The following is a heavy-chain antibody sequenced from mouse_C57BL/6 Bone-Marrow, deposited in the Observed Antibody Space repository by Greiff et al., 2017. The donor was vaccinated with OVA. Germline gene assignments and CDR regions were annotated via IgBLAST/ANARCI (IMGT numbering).Heavy chain of an antibody. J-gene: IGHJ4*01. CDR3: ARRGYYAPRGAMDY. Sequence: VQLQQSGAELVKPGASVKISCKASGYAFSSYWMNWVKQRPGKGLEWIGQIYPGDGDTNYNGKFKGKATLTADKSSSTAYMQLSSLTSEDSAVYFWARRGYYAPRGAMDYWGQGTSVTVSS. D-gene: IGHD1-1*01. CDR1: GYAFSSYW. CDR2: IYPGDGDT. V-gene: IGHV1-80*01.